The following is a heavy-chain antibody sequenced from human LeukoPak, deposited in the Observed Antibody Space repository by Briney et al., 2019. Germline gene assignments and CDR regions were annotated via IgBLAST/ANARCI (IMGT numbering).Heavy chain of an antibody. CDR3: ARDGLPAARDI. Sequence: GGSLRLSCAGSGFIFSLFWMQWVRQVPGKGLVWVSRINGDGSSTNYADSVKGRFTISRDNAKNTLYLQMNSLRAEDTAVYYCARDGLPAARDIWGQGTVVTVSS. J-gene: IGHJ3*02. V-gene: IGHV3-74*01. D-gene: IGHD6-6*01. CDR1: GFIFSLFW. CDR2: INGDGSST.